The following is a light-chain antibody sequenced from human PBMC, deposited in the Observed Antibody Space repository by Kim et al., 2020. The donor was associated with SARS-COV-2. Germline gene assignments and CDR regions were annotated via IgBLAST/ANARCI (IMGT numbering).Light chain of an antibody. CDR1: RSNIGSNY. J-gene: IGLJ3*02. CDR3: AVWDDSLSGRV. CDR2: RNN. Sequence: GQGVTISCSGSRSNIGSNYVYWYQQLPGTAPRPLIYRNNQRPSGVPDRFSGSKSGTSASLAISGLRSEDEADYYCAVWDDSLSGRVFGGGTQLTVL. V-gene: IGLV1-47*01.